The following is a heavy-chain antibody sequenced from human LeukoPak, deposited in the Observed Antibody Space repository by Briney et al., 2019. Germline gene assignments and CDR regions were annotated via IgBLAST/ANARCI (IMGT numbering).Heavy chain of an antibody. D-gene: IGHD1-26*01. CDR1: GGSISSYY. CDR3: ARVYYSGSYYFYYFDY. Sequence: SETLSLTCTVSGGSISSYYWSWIRQPPGKGLEWFGYIYYSGSTNYNPSLKSRVTISVDTSKNQFSLKLSSVTAADTAVYYCARVYYSGSYYFYYFDYWGQGTLVTVSS. V-gene: IGHV4-59*01. J-gene: IGHJ4*02. CDR2: IYYSGST.